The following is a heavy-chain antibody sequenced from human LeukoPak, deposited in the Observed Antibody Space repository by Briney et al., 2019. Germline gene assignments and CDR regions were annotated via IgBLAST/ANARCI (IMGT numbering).Heavy chain of an antibody. CDR3: AKGVVVAATWFDP. J-gene: IGHJ5*02. CDR2: IYTSGST. V-gene: IGHV4-61*02. CDR1: GGSISSGSYY. D-gene: IGHD2-15*01. Sequence: SQTLSLTCTVSGGSISSGSYYWSWIRQPAGKGLEWIGRIYTSGSTNYNPSLKSRVTISVDTSKNQFSLKLNSVTAADTAVYYCAKGVVVAATWFDPWGQGTLVTVSS.